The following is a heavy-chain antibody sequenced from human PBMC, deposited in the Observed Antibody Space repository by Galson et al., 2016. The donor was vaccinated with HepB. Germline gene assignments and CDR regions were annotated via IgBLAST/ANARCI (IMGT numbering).Heavy chain of an antibody. CDR1: GGSISSRNYN. CDR2: ISYSGST. J-gene: IGHJ4*02. Sequence: ETLSLTCSVSGGSISSRNYNWGWIRQPPGKGLEWIGSISYSGSTYYNPSLKSRVTISVDTSKNHFSLRLNSVTAADTAVYYCARLDTAMVPFDSWGQGTLVTVSS. D-gene: IGHD5-18*01. V-gene: IGHV4-39*02. CDR3: ARLDTAMVPFDS.